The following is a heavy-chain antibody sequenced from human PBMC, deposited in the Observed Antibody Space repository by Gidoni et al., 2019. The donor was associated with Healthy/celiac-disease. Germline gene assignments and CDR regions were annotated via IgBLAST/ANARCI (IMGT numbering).Heavy chain of an antibody. J-gene: IGHJ4*02. V-gene: IGHV3-21*01. D-gene: IGHD6-13*01. CDR1: GFTFISYS. Sequence: EVQLVDSGGGLVKPGGSLRLSCAASGFTFISYSMNWVRQAPGKGLGWVSSISSSSSYIYYADSVKGRFTISRDNAKNSLYLQMNSLRAEDTAVYYCVRRGSSWYREYMGSFDYWGQGTLVTVSS. CDR2: ISSSSSYI. CDR3: VRRGSSWYREYMGSFDY.